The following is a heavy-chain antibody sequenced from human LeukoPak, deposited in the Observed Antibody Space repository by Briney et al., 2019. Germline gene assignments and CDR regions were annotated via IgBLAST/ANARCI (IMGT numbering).Heavy chain of an antibody. D-gene: IGHD3-16*01. CDR2: IYTSGRN. CDR3: ARTLNYYYKDV. V-gene: IGHV4-61*02. Sequence: PPGTLCLSCAVSGGSISSVSDYWGCIRQPAGKGREWIGRIYTSGRNNYNPSLKRRVTISVDTSEKQFSLMLSSSVAAEAAVYYCARTLNYYYKDVWGKGKRATV. J-gene: IGHJ6*03. CDR1: GGSISSVSDY.